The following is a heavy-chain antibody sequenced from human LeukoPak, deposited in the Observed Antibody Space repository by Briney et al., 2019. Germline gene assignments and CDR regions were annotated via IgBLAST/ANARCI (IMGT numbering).Heavy chain of an antibody. CDR2: AYYTSKWIT. CDR1: GDSFSSDTTA. V-gene: IGHV6-1*01. CDR3: ARGYWAHGMNV. Sequence: SQTLSLTCAISGDSFSSDTTAWNWIRQSPSRGLEWLGRAYYTSKWITNYAVSVISRITVNPNTSNYQFSLRLNSVTAEDTAVYYCARGYWAHGMNVWGPGTTVTVSS. D-gene: IGHD6-13*01. J-gene: IGHJ6*02.